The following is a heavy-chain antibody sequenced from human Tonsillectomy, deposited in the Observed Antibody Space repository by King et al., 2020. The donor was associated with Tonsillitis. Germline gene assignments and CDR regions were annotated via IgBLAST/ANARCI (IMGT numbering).Heavy chain of an antibody. J-gene: IGHJ3*02. V-gene: IGHV1-18*01. D-gene: IGHD2-8*01. CDR1: GYTFTSYG. Sequence: VQLVESGAEVKKPGASVKVSCKASGYTFTSYGISWVRQAPGQGLEWMGWISAYNGNTNFAQKLQGRVTLTTDKSTSTAYMELRGLRSDDTAVYYCARERFRNGAFDIWGQGTMVTVSS. CDR2: ISAYNGNT. CDR3: ARERFRNGAFDI.